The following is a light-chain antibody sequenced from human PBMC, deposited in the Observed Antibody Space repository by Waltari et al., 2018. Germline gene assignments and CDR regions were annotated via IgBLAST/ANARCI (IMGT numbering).Light chain of an antibody. V-gene: IGKV1-39*01. CDR3: QQSYTTPRT. Sequence: DIQMTQSPSSLCASVGDRVTITCRANQTITRYLNWYQQKPGKAPRLLIQGASSLQSEVPSRFSGSGSGTDFALTITSLQPEDFATYFCQQSYTTPRTFGQGTTVDIK. CDR2: GAS. CDR1: QTITRY. J-gene: IGKJ1*01.